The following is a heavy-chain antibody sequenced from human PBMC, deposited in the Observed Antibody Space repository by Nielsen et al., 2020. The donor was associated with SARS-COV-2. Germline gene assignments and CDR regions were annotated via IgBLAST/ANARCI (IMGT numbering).Heavy chain of an antibody. CDR1: GFRFTSYT. Sequence: GESLKISCAASGFRFTSYTMNWVRQAPGKGLEWVASITMSGAYMYYADSVRGRFTVSRDNAENSLCLQMNSLRDEDTAVYYCARDQDGGTATSNWHFDLWGRGTLVIVSS. J-gene: IGHJ2*01. D-gene: IGHD5-12*01. CDR2: ITMSGAYM. CDR3: ARDQDGGTATSNWHFDL. V-gene: IGHV3-21*01.